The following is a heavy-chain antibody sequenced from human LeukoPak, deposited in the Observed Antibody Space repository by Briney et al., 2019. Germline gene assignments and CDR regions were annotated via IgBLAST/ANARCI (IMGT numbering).Heavy chain of an antibody. CDR3: ARGRYYYDSSGYEELDY. V-gene: IGHV4-4*07. Sequence: PSETLSLTCTVSGGSISSYYWSWIRQPAGKGLEWIGRIYTSGSTNYNPSLKSRVTMSVDTSKNQFSLKLSSVTAADTAVYYCARGRYYYDSSGYEELDYWGQGTLVTVSS. J-gene: IGHJ4*02. D-gene: IGHD3-22*01. CDR1: GGSISSYY. CDR2: IYTSGST.